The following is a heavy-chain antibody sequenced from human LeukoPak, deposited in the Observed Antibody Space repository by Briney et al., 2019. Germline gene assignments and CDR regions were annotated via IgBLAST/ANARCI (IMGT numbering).Heavy chain of an antibody. CDR3: AREFSVVGNFDY. V-gene: IGHV3-21*01. Sequence: GGSLRLSCAASGFAFSSYSMNWVRQAPGKGLEWVSSISSSRSYTYYADSVRGRFTISRDNAKNSLYLQMNSLRAEDTALYYCAREFSVVGNFDYWGQGTLIIVSS. CDR1: GFAFSSYS. CDR2: ISSSRSYT. J-gene: IGHJ4*02. D-gene: IGHD2-21*01.